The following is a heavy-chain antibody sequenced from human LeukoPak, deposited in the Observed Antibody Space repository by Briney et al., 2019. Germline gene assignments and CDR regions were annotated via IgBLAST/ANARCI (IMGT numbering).Heavy chain of an antibody. V-gene: IGHV3-23*01. CDR3: AKGSRLARYYFDY. J-gene: IGHJ4*02. D-gene: IGHD6-13*01. CDR1: GFTFSSYA. Sequence: GGSLRLSCAASGFTFSSYAMSWVRQAPGKGLEWVSAISGSGGSTYYADSVKGRFTISRDNSKNTLYLQMNSLRAEDTAVYCCAKGSRLARYYFDYWGQGTLVTVSS. CDR2: ISGSGGST.